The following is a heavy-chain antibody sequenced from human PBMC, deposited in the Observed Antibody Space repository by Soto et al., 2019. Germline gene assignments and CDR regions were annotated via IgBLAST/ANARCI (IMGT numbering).Heavy chain of an antibody. CDR1: GYTFTSYD. CDR3: AKAARPRTRYYYYGMDV. J-gene: IGHJ6*02. Sequence: ASVKVSCKASGYTFTSYDINWVRQATGQGLEWMGWMNPNSGNTGYAQKFQGRVTMTRNTSISTAYMELSSLRSEDTAVYYCAKAARPRTRYYYYGMDVWGQGTTVTVSS. D-gene: IGHD6-25*01. V-gene: IGHV1-8*01. CDR2: MNPNSGNT.